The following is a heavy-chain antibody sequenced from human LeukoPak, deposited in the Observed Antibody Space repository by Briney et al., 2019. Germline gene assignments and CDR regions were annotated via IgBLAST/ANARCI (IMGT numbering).Heavy chain of an antibody. Sequence: PGGSLRLSCAASVFTFSNYWMHWVRQAPGKGLECVSAISGSGGSTYYADSVKGRFTISRDNSKNTLYLQMNSLRAEDTAVYYCAKDTTTMIVGNWFDPWGQGTLVTVSS. D-gene: IGHD3-22*01. CDR1: VFTFSNYW. CDR2: ISGSGGST. V-gene: IGHV3-23*01. J-gene: IGHJ5*02. CDR3: AKDTTTMIVGNWFDP.